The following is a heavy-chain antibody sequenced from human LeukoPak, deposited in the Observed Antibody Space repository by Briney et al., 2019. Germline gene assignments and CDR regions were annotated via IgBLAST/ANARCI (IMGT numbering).Heavy chain of an antibody. CDR1: GYTFTGYY. CDR2: INPNSGGT. V-gene: IGHV1-2*02. CDR3: AKAVAGSYKQPVDY. J-gene: IGHJ4*02. Sequence: ASVKVSCKASGYTFTGYYMHWVRQAPGQGLEWMGWINPNSGGTNYAQKFQGRVTMTRDTSISTAYMELSRLRSDDTAVYYCAKAVAGSYKQPVDYWGQGTLVTVSS. D-gene: IGHD3-10*01.